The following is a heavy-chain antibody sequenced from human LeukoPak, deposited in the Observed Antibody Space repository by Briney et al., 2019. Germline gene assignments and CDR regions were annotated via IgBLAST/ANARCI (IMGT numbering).Heavy chain of an antibody. V-gene: IGHV3-23*01. CDR2: ISGSGGST. Sequence: TGGSLRLSCAASGFTFSSYAMSWVRQAPGKGLEWVSAISGSGGSTYYADSVKGRFTISRDNSKNTLYLQMNSLRAEDTAVYYCARLSPYYYDSSGPPDYWGQGTLVTVSS. CDR1: GFTFSSYA. J-gene: IGHJ4*02. CDR3: ARLSPYYYDSSGPPDY. D-gene: IGHD3-22*01.